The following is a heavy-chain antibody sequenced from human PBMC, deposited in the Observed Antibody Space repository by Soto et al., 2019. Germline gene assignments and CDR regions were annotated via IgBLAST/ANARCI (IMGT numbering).Heavy chain of an antibody. D-gene: IGHD3-9*01. J-gene: IGHJ4*02. CDR2: ISAYNGNT. CDR3: ARAQPVLRYFDWLLITDY. V-gene: IGHV1-18*01. CDR1: GYTFTSYG. Sequence: QVQLVQSGAEVKKPGASVKVSCKASGYTFTSYGISWVRQAPGQGLEWMGWISAYNGNTNYAQKLQGRVTMTTDTSTSTAYMELRSLRSDDTAVYYCARAQPVLRYFDWLLITDYWGQGTLVTVSS.